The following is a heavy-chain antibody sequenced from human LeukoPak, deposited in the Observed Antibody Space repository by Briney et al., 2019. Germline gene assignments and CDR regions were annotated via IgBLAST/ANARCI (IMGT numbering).Heavy chain of an antibody. D-gene: IGHD6-13*01. Sequence: PGGSLRLSCAASGFTVSSNEMSWVRQAPGKGLEWVSSISGGSTYYADSRKGRFTISRDNSKNTLHLQMNSLRAEDTAVYYCKKDHPTEFHSNSWYYYYMDVWGKGTTVTVSS. CDR3: KKDHPTEFHSNSWYYYYMDV. V-gene: IGHV3-38-3*01. J-gene: IGHJ6*03. CDR2: ISGGST. CDR1: GFTVSSNE.